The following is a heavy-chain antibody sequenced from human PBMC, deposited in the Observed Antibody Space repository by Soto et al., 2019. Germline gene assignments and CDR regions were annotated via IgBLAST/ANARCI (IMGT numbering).Heavy chain of an antibody. CDR2: IYHSGST. CDR1: GGSISSSNW. V-gene: IGHV4-4*02. D-gene: IGHD3-10*01. CDR3: ASMWFGEYLGDYFDY. J-gene: IGHJ4*02. Sequence: SETLSLTCAVSGGSISSSNWWSWVRQPPGKGLEWIGEIYHSGSTNYNPSLKSRVTISVDKSKNQFSLKLSSVTAADTAVYYCASMWFGEYLGDYFDYWGQGTLVTVSS.